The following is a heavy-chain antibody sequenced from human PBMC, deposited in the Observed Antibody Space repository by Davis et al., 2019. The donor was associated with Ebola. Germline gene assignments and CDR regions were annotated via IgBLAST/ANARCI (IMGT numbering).Heavy chain of an antibody. V-gene: IGHV4-30-4*08. Sequence: MPSETLSLTCTLPGGSISSGDYYWNWIRQHPGKGLEWIGYIYYSGSTYYNPSLKSRVTISADTSKNQFSLRLKSVTAADTAMYYCARDYVYWGQGILVTVSS. CDR2: IYYSGST. CDR3: ARDYVY. J-gene: IGHJ4*02. D-gene: IGHD3-16*01. CDR1: GGSISSGDYY.